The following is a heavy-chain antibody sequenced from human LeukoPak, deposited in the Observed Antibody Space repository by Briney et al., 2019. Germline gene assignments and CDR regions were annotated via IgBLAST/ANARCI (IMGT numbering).Heavy chain of an antibody. CDR1: GGSISSSTYS. Sequence: SETLSLTCTVSGGSISSSTYSWGWIRQPPGKGLEWIGSIYYSGSTYYNPSLKSRVTISVDTSKNQFSLKLSSVTAADTAVYYCARWLQSPSLYFDSWGQGTLVTVSS. CDR3: ARWLQSPSLYFDS. J-gene: IGHJ4*02. CDR2: IYYSGST. D-gene: IGHD5-24*01. V-gene: IGHV4-39*01.